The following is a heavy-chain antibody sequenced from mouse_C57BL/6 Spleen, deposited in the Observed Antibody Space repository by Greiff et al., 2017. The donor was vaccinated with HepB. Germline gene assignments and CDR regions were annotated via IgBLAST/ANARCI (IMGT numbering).Heavy chain of an antibody. CDR1: GYTFTSYW. CDR3: ARIKKIVATYVDY. V-gene: IGHV1S81*02. D-gene: IGHD1-1*01. Sequence: VQLQQSGAELVKAGASVKMSCKASGYTFTSYWMHWVKQRLGQGLEWFAETNPTNGRTYYNEKFKSKATLTVDKSSSTAYMLLSGPTFEDSAVYYWARIKKIVATYVDYWGQGTTLTGSS. CDR2: TNPTNGRT. J-gene: IGHJ2*01.